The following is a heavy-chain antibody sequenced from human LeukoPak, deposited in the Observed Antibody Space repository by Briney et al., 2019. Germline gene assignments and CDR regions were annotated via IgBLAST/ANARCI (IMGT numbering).Heavy chain of an antibody. Sequence: GGSLRLSCAASGFTVSSNYMSWVRQAPGKGLEWVSVIYSGGSTYYADSVKGRFTISRDNSKNTLYLRMNSLRAEDTAVYYCAREIDYGNDAFDVWGQGTMVTVSS. V-gene: IGHV3-53*01. CDR1: GFTVSSNY. J-gene: IGHJ3*01. D-gene: IGHD4-17*01. CDR2: IYSGGST. CDR3: AREIDYGNDAFDV.